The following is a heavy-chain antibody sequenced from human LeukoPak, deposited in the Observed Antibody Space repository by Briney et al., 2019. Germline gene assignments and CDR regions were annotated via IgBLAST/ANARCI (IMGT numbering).Heavy chain of an antibody. CDR1: GYTFTSYD. CDR3: AREVATITVAAAGGIDY. D-gene: IGHD5-12*01. CDR2: MNPNSGNT. J-gene: IGHJ4*02. V-gene: IGHV1-8*01. Sequence: ASVKVSCKASGYTFTSYDINWVRQATGQGLEWMGWMNPNSGNTGYAQKFQGRVTMTRNTSISTAYMELRSLRSDDTAVYYCAREVATITVAAAGGIDYWGQGTLVTVSS.